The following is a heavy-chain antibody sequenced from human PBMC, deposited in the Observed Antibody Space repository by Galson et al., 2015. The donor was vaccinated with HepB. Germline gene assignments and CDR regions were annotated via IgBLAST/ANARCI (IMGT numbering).Heavy chain of an antibody. CDR3: AKVGIAANYYYYGMDV. V-gene: IGHV3-23*01. D-gene: IGHD6-13*01. Sequence: SLRLSCAASGFTFSSYAMSWVRQAPGKGLEWVSAISGSGGSTYYADSVKGRFTISRDNSKNTLYLQMNSLRAEDTAVYYCAKVGIAANYYYYGMDVWGQGTTVTVSS. CDR1: GFTFSSYA. J-gene: IGHJ6*02. CDR2: ISGSGGST.